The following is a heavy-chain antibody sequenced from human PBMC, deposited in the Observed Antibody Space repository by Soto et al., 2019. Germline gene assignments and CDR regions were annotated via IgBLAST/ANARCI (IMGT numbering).Heavy chain of an antibody. V-gene: IGHV1-18*01. J-gene: IGHJ6*03. D-gene: IGHD6-19*01. CDR1: GYTFTTYG. CDR3: ARALSVAQYYYYMDV. CDR2: ISPYNGDT. Sequence: QVQLVQSGPEVKKPGASVKVSCKTSGYTFTTYGISWVRQAPGQGLEWMGWISPYNGDTHYAQKFQGRVTMTTDTSTTTAYMELRILRSDDRAIYFCARALSVAQYYYYMDVWGKGTTVAVSS.